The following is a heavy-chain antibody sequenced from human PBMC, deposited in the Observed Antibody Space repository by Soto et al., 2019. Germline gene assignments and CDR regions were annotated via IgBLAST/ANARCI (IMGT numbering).Heavy chain of an antibody. V-gene: IGHV4-30-4*01. CDR2: IYYSGNT. CDR1: GGSTSSDNY. J-gene: IGHJ4*02. D-gene: IGHD3-16*01. Sequence: SETLSLTCTVSGGSTSSDNYWSWIRQPPGKGLEWIGHIYYSGNTDYNPSLKSRLAVSIDTSKNQFSLKLSSVTAADTAVYFCAREGGESSDGLYYFDSWGQGSLVTVSS. CDR3: AREGGESSDGLYYFDS.